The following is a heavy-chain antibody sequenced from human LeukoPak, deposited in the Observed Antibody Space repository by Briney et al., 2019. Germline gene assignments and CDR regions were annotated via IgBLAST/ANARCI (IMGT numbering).Heavy chain of an antibody. J-gene: IGHJ6*03. V-gene: IGHV4-39*07. D-gene: IGHD6-13*01. CDR2: IYYSGST. CDR1: GGSISSSSYY. CDR3: AREVTAAVVYYYYMDV. Sequence: SETLSLTRTVSGGSISSSSYYWGWIRQPPGKGLEWIGSIYYSGSTYYNPSLKSRVTISVDTSKNQFSLKLSPVTAADAAVYYCAREVTAAVVYYYYMDVWGKGTTVTVSS.